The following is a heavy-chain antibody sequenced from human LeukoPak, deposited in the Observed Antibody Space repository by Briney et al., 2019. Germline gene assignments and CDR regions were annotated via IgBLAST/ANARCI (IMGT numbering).Heavy chain of an antibody. V-gene: IGHV1-3*01. CDR3: AREMVRWRNSGSYYGRYYYYGMDV. CDR2: INAGNGNT. J-gene: IGHJ6*02. Sequence: ASVKVFCKASGYTFTSYAMHWVRQAPGQRLEWMGWINAGNGNTKYSQKFQGRVTITRDTSASTACMELSSLRSEDTAVYYCAREMVRWRNSGSYYGRYYYYGMDVWGQGTTVTVSS. D-gene: IGHD1-26*01. CDR1: GYTFTSYA.